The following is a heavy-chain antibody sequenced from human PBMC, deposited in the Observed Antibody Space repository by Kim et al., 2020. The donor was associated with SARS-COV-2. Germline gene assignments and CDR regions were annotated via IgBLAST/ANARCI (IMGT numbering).Heavy chain of an antibody. V-gene: IGHV4-31*02. D-gene: IGHD4-17*01. Sequence: PSLKSRVTISVDTSKNQFSLKLSSVAAADTAVYYCARTSRSTVVTHFDYWGQGTLVTVSS. CDR3: ARTSRSTVVTHFDY. J-gene: IGHJ4*02.